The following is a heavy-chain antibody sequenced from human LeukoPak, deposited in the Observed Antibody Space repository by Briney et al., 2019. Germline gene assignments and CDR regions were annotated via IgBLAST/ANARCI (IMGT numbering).Heavy chain of an antibody. CDR3: AELGITMIGGV. CDR1: GFTFSSYW. CDR2: ISSSGSTI. J-gene: IGHJ6*04. Sequence: GGSLRLPCAASGFTFSSYWMSWVRQAPGKVLEWVSYISSSGSTIYYADSVKGRFTISRDNAKNSLYLQMNSLRAEDTAVYYCAELGITMIGGVWGKGTTVTISS. V-gene: IGHV3-48*03. D-gene: IGHD3-10*02.